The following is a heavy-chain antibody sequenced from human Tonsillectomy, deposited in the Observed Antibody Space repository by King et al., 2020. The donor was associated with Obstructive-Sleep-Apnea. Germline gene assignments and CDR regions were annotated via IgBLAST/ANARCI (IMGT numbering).Heavy chain of an antibody. J-gene: IGHJ4*02. CDR1: GFTFDDYA. V-gene: IGHV3-9*01. Sequence: VQLVESGGGLVQPGRSLRLSCAASGFTFDDYAMHWVRQAPGKGLEWVSGISWNSGSIGYADSVKGRFTISRDNAKNSLYLQMNSLRAEDTALYYCAKDTGPESSGSQVGYFDYWGQGTLVTVSS. CDR2: ISWNSGSI. CDR3: AKDTGPESSGSQVGYFDY. D-gene: IGHD6-19*01.